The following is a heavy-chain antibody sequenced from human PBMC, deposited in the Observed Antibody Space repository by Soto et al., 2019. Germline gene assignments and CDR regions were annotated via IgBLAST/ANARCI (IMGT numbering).Heavy chain of an antibody. J-gene: IGHJ4*02. CDR2: IWYDGSNK. CDR1: AFTFSSYG. V-gene: IGHV3-33*01. CDR3: ARPKITIFGGFDY. D-gene: IGHD3-3*01. Sequence: GXSLRLSCAASAFTFSSYGMHWVHQAPGKGLEWVAVIWYDGSNKYYTESVKGRFTISRDNSKNTLYLQMNSLRAEDTAVYYCARPKITIFGGFDYWGQGTLVTVSS.